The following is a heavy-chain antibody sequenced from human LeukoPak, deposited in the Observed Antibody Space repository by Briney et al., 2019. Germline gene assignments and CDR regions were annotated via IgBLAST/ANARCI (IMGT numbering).Heavy chain of an antibody. Sequence: ASVKVSRKASGYTFTSYGISWVRQAPGQGLEWMGWISAYNGNTNYAQKLQGRVTMTTDTSTSTAYMELRSLRSDDTAVYYCARDPYYYDSSGYPKIDYWGQGTLVTVSS. CDR1: GYTFTSYG. J-gene: IGHJ4*02. D-gene: IGHD3-22*01. CDR2: ISAYNGNT. V-gene: IGHV1-18*01. CDR3: ARDPYYYDSSGYPKIDY.